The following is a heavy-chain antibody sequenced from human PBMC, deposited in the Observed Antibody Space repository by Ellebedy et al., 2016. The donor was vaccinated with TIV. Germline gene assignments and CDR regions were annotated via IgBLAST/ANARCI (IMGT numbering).Heavy chain of an antibody. CDR1: GFTFSDYG. Sequence: PGGSLRLSCEASGFTFSDYGMQWVRQAPGKGLEWVAVIAHVGRREYYADSVKGRFTITRDNSKNTMSLQMDSLRGEDTAVYYCAKEATVRKSSYFDYWGQGNLVTVSS. V-gene: IGHV3-30*18. CDR2: IAHVGRRE. D-gene: IGHD4-17*01. CDR3: AKEATVRKSSYFDY. J-gene: IGHJ4*02.